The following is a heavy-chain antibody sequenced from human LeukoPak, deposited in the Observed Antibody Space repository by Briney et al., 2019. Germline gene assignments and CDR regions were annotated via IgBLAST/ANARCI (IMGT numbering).Heavy chain of an antibody. CDR1: GGSISSYY. V-gene: IGHV4-59*01. CDR3: ARETSSSSSWYDARKRSYGMDV. CDR2: IYYSGST. Sequence: SETLSFTCTVSGGSISSYYWSWIRQPPGKGLEWIGYIYYSGSTNYNPSLKSRVTISVDTSKNQFSLKLSSVTAADTAVYYCARETSSSSSWYDARKRSYGMDVWGQGTTVTVSS. J-gene: IGHJ6*02. D-gene: IGHD6-13*01.